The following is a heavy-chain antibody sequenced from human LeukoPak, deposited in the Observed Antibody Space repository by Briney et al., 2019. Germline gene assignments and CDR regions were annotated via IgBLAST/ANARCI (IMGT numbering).Heavy chain of an antibody. Sequence: GGSLRLSCAASGFTFSSYAMSWVRQAPGKGLEWVSAISGSGGSTYYADSVKGRFTISRDNSKNTLYLQMNSLRAEDTAVYYCAKGPRNYDFWSDYFFFEVWGQGTLVTVSS. CDR1: GFTFSSYA. CDR2: ISGSGGST. D-gene: IGHD3-3*01. J-gene: IGHJ4*02. V-gene: IGHV3-23*01. CDR3: AKGPRNYDFWSDYFFFEV.